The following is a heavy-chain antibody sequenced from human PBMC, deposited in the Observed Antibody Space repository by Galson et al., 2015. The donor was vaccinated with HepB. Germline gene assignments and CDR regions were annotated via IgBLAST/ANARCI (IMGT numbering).Heavy chain of an antibody. Sequence: SVKVSCKASGYTFTSYAMNWVRQAPGQGLEWMGWINTNTGNPTYAQGFTGRFVFSLDTSVSTAYLQISSLKAEDTAVYYCARDPRPQRYCSSTSCYASYYYYGMDVWGQGTTVTVSS. V-gene: IGHV7-4-1*02. CDR2: INTNTGNP. D-gene: IGHD2-2*01. CDR3: ARDPRPQRYCSSTSCYASYYYYGMDV. J-gene: IGHJ6*02. CDR1: GYTFTSYA.